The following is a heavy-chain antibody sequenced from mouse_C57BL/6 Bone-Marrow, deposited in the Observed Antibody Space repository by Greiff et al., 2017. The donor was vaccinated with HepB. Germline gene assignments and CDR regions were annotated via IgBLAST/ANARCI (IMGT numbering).Heavy chain of an antibody. CDR3: ARKTLYGYDAYWYFDV. V-gene: IGHV15-2*01. Sequence: QVQLQQSGSELRSPGSSVKLSCKDFDSEVFPIAYMSWVRQKPGHGFEWIGGILPSIGRTIYGEKFEDKATLDADTLSNTAYLELNSLTSEDSAIYYCARKTLYGYDAYWYFDVWGTGTTVTVSS. CDR2: ILPSIGRT. D-gene: IGHD2-2*01. J-gene: IGHJ1*03. CDR1: DSEVFPIAY.